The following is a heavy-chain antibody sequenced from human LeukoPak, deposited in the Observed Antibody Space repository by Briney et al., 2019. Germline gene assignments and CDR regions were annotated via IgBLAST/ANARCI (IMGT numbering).Heavy chain of an antibody. CDR2: ITGSGGST. D-gene: IGHD3-22*01. J-gene: IGHJ4*02. V-gene: IGHV3-23*01. CDR1: GFTFSIHG. Sequence: GGTLRLSCVASGFTFSIHGMNWVRQGPGKGLEWVSGITGSGGSTYYADSVKGRFTISRDNSKNTVYLQMNSLRAEDTAVYYCARDLSLIALTDWGQGTLVTVSS. CDR3: ARDLSLIALTD.